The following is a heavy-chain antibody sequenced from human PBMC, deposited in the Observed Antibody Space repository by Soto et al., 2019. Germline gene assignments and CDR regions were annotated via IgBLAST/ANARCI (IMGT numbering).Heavy chain of an antibody. CDR1: GASITSGNYY. V-gene: IGHV4-39*07. CDR2: SSFSGIT. J-gene: IGHJ4*02. CDR3: AKDHDEDFGYDLDYFNY. D-gene: IGHD5-12*01. Sequence: SETLSLTCSVSGASITSGNYYWGWIRQPPGKGLEWIGSSSFSGITFFNPSLKSRVNIFVDTSKNQFSLKVRSVTAADTALYYCAKDHDEDFGYDLDYFNYWGRGTLVTVSS.